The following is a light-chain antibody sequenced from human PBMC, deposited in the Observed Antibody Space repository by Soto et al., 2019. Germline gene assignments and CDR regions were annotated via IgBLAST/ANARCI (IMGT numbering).Light chain of an antibody. J-gene: IGLJ2*01. Sequence: QSVLTQPPSVSGAPGQRVTISCTGSSSNIGAGYDVHWYQHLPGTAPKLLIYGNSNRPSGDPDRFSGSKSGTSASLAITGLQAEDEADYYCQSYDSSLSGSVFGGGTKLTVL. V-gene: IGLV1-40*01. CDR3: QSYDSSLSGSV. CDR2: GNS. CDR1: SSNIGAGYD.